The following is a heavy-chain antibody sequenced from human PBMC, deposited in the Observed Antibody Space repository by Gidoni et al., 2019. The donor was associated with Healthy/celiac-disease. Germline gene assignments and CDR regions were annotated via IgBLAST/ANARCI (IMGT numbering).Heavy chain of an antibody. CDR3: AKDYRSSSPSTYYYYYGMDV. CDR2: ISGSGGST. Sequence: EVQLLESGGGLVQPGGSVRRSCAAAGFTLSSYAMSWVRQAPGKGLEWVSAISGSGGSTYYAASVKGRFTISSDNSKNTLYLQMNSLSAEDTAVYYCAKDYRSSSPSTYYYYYGMDVWGQGTTVTVSS. J-gene: IGHJ6*02. V-gene: IGHV3-23*01. CDR1: GFTLSSYA. D-gene: IGHD6-6*01.